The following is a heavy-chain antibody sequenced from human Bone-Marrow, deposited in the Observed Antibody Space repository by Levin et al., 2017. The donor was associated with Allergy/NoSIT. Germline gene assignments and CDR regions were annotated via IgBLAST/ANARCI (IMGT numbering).Heavy chain of an antibody. J-gene: IGHJ4*02. D-gene: IGHD1-26*01. CDR2: ISRNSGTI. Sequence: LSLTCAASGLTFDDYAMHWVRQAPGKGLEWVSGISRNSGTIGYADSVKGRFTISRDNAKNFLYLQMNSLRTEDTALYYCTKERWSGSNSFDYWGRGTLVTVSS. V-gene: IGHV3-9*01. CDR1: GLTFDDYA. CDR3: TKERWSGSNSFDY.